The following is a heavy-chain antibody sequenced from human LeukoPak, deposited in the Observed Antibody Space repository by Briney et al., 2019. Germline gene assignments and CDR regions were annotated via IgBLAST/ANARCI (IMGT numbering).Heavy chain of an antibody. Sequence: GESLKISCKGSGYSFTRYWIGWVRQMPGKGLEWMGIIYPGDSDTRYSPSFQGQVTISVDKSISTAYLQWSSLKASDTAMYYCARGYYYDSSGYFFDYWGQGTLVTVSS. D-gene: IGHD3-22*01. CDR1: GYSFTRYW. CDR2: IYPGDSDT. J-gene: IGHJ4*02. V-gene: IGHV5-51*01. CDR3: ARGYYYDSSGYFFDY.